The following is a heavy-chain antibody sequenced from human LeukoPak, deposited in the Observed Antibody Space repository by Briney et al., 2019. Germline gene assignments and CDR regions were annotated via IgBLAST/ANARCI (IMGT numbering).Heavy chain of an antibody. J-gene: IGHJ4*02. CDR3: TRSYLTDFDY. Sequence: GGSLRLSCEASGLTVSSNYINWVRQAPGKGLEWVSVTYTGGSTYYAAPVKGRFTISRDDSKNTLYLQMNSLKTEDTAVYYCTRSYLTDFDYWGQGTLVTVSS. CDR1: GLTVSSNY. CDR2: TYTGGST. D-gene: IGHD3-10*01. V-gene: IGHV3-66*01.